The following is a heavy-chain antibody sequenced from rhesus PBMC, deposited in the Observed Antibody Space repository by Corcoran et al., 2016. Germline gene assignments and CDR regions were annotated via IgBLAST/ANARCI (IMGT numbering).Heavy chain of an antibody. V-gene: IGHV4S10*01. D-gene: IGHD1-20*01. J-gene: IGHJ4*01. Sequence: QVQLQESGPGVVKPSETLSLTCAVSGGSISDSYRWSWIRQPPGKGLEWIGYIYGSSTSTNYNPSLKSLVTISKDTSKNQCSLKLSSVTAADTAVYYCARDGYSWNNAFEDWGQGVLVTVSS. CDR2: IYGSSTST. CDR3: ARDGYSWNNAFED. CDR1: GGSISDSYR.